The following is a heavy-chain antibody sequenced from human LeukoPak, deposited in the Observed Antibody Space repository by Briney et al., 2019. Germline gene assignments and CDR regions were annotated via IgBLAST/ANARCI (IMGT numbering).Heavy chain of an antibody. CDR2: IYYSGST. Sequence: KPSETLSLTCTVSGGSISSSNHYWGWIRQPPGKGLEWIGSIYYSGSTYYNPSLKSRVTISVDTSKNQFSLKLRSATAADTAVYYCARHRGYSGSGSKVDYWGQGTLVTVSS. D-gene: IGHD3-10*01. CDR3: ARHRGYSGSGSKVDY. V-gene: IGHV4-39*01. J-gene: IGHJ4*02. CDR1: GGSISSSNHY.